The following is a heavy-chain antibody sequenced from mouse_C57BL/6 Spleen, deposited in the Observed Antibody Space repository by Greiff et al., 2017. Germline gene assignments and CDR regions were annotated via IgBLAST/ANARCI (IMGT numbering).Heavy chain of an antibody. J-gene: IGHJ2*01. D-gene: IGHD1-1*01. V-gene: IGHV1-9*01. Sequence: QVQLKQSGAELMKPGASVKLSCKATGYTFTGYWIEWVKQRPGHGLEWIGEILPGSGSTNYNEKFKGKATFTADTSSNTAYMQLSSLTTEDSAIYYCARRGRDYYGSSYAMDYWGQGTTLTVSS. CDR1: GYTFTGYW. CDR3: ARRGRDYYGSSYAMDY. CDR2: ILPGSGST.